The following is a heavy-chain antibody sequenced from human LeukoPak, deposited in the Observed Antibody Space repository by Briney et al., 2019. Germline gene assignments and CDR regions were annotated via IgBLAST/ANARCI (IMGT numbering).Heavy chain of an antibody. CDR1: GDSISSDDYY. J-gene: IGHJ4*02. D-gene: IGHD6-13*01. CDR3: ARDAAILPYSSSWRFDY. CDR2: IYTNGNT. V-gene: IGHV4-61*02. Sequence: SETLSLTCTVSGDSISSDDYYWTWIRQPAGKRLEWIGRIYTNGNTNYNPSLKSRVTISLDTSKNQFSLRLSSVTAAGTAVYYCARDAAILPYSSSWRFDYWGQGTLVTVSS.